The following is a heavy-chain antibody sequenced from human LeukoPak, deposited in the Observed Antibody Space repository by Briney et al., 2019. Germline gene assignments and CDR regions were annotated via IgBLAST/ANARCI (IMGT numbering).Heavy chain of an antibody. CDR1: GFTFSSYG. CDR2: IWYDGSNK. J-gene: IGHJ4*02. CDR3: AREGRCGGDCYYDY. V-gene: IGHV3-33*01. D-gene: IGHD2-21*02. Sequence: QTGGSLRLSCAASGFTFSSYGMHWVRQAPGKGLEWVAVIWYDGSNKYYADSVKGRFTISRDNSKNTLYLQMNSLRAEDTAVYYCAREGRCGGDCYYDYWGQGTLVTVSS.